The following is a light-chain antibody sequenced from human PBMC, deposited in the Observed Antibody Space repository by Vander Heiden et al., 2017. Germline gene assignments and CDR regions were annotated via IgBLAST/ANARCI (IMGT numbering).Light chain of an antibody. CDR2: EVS. V-gene: IGKV2-29*02. Sequence: DILMTQTPLSLSVTPGQPASMSCKSTQSLLHSDGKTYLSWYLQKPGQPPHLLLFEVSKRFYGVPDRFSGSGSGTDFTLTSSRVEAEDVGVYYCMQDKRSRTFGQGTMVEIK. CDR1: QSLLHSDGKTY. J-gene: IGKJ1*01. CDR3: MQDKRSRT.